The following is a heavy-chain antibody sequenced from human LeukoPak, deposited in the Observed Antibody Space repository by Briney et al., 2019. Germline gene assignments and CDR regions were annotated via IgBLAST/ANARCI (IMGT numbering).Heavy chain of an antibody. CDR1: GYSFTSYW. CDR2: IYPGDSDT. CDR3: ARGGHYDILTGYHIFDPYYMDV. D-gene: IGHD3-9*01. Sequence: GESLKISCKGSGYSFTSYWIGWVRQMPGKGLEWMGIIYPGDSDTRYSPSFQGQVTISADKSISTAYLQWSSLKASDTAMYYCARGGHYDILTGYHIFDPYYMDVWGKGTTVTVSS. V-gene: IGHV5-51*01. J-gene: IGHJ6*03.